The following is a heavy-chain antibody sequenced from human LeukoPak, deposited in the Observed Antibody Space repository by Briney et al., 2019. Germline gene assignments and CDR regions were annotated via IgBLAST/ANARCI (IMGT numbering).Heavy chain of an antibody. D-gene: IGHD6-13*01. V-gene: IGHV3-7*01. CDR3: ARAYSSSWYAVAFDI. Sequence: GGSLRLSCAASGFTFSSYWMSWVRQAPGKGLEWVANIKQDGSEKYYVDSVKGRFTISRDNAKSSLYLQMNSLRAEDTAVYYCARAYSSSWYAVAFDIWGQGTMVTVSS. J-gene: IGHJ3*02. CDR1: GFTFSSYW. CDR2: IKQDGSEK.